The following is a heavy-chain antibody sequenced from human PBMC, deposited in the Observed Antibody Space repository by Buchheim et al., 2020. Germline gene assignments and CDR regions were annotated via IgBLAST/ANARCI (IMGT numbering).Heavy chain of an antibody. CDR3: SREGPLNSSSLFPHFDY. Sequence: QVQLVESGGGVVQPGRSLRLSCAASGFTFSSYAMHWVRQAPGKGLEWVAVISYDGSNKYYADSVKGRFTISRDNSKNTLYLQMNSRRAEDTAVYDCSREGPLNSSSLFPHFDYLGQRTL. V-gene: IGHV3-30*04. J-gene: IGHJ4*02. CDR2: ISYDGSNK. D-gene: IGHD6-13*01. CDR1: GFTFSSYA.